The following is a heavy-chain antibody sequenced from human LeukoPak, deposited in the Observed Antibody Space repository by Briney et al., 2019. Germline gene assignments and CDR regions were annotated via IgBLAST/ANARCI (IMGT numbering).Heavy chain of an antibody. CDR2: INPNSGGT. CDR1: GYTFTGYY. D-gene: IGHD2-15*01. CDR3: ARDPGYCSGGSCYLD. Sequence: ASVKVSCKASGYTFTGYYMHWVRQAPGQGLEWMGWINPNSGGTNYAQKFQGRVTMTRDTSISTAYMELSRLRSDDTDVYYCARDPGYCSGGSCYLDWGQGTLVTVSS. J-gene: IGHJ4*02. V-gene: IGHV1-2*02.